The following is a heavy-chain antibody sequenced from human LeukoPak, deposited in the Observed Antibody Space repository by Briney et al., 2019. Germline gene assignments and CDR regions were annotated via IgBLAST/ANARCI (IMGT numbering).Heavy chain of an antibody. CDR2: INPNSGGT. Sequence: ASVKVSCKASGYTFTDYYMHWVRQAPGQGLEWMGWINPNSGGTNYAQEFQGRVTMTRDTSISTSYMGLSRLRSDDTAVYYCARAWLRLNPYFDYWGQGTLVTVSS. CDR1: GYTFTDYY. J-gene: IGHJ4*02. V-gene: IGHV1-2*02. CDR3: ARAWLRLNPYFDY. D-gene: IGHD5-12*01.